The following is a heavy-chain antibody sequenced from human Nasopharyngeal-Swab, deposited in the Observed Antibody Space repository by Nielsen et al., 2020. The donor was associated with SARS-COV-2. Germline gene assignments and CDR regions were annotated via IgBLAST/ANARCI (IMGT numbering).Heavy chain of an antibody. Sequence: SVKVSCKASGGTFSSYAISWVRQAPGQGLEWMGRIIPIFGIANYAQKLQGRVTITADKSTSTAYMELSSLRSEDTAVYYCARTTTSDGWYFDLWGRGTLVTVSS. CDR2: IIPIFGIA. CDR3: ARTTTSDGWYFDL. V-gene: IGHV1-69*04. CDR1: GGTFSSYA. D-gene: IGHD4-17*01. J-gene: IGHJ2*01.